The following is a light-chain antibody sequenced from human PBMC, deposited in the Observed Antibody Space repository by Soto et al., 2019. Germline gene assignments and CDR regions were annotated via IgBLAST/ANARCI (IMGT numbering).Light chain of an antibody. CDR1: RNINRK. Sequence: EIVMTQSPATLSVSPGERATLSCRASRNINRKLAWYQQKPGQAPRLLISGASTRATGIPARFSGSGSGRELTLTISSLQSEDFAVYYCQQYYDYPPLIFGGGTKVEIK. J-gene: IGKJ4*01. V-gene: IGKV3-15*01. CDR3: QQYYDYPPLI. CDR2: GAS.